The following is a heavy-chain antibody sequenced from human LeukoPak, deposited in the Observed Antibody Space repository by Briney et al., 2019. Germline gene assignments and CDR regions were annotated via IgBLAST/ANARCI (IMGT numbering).Heavy chain of an antibody. CDR3: ARGYSSSWYSFSY. J-gene: IGHJ4*02. CDR1: GYTFTSYA. CDR2: INAGNGNT. D-gene: IGHD6-13*01. V-gene: IGHV1-3*01. Sequence: ASVKVSCKASGYTFTSYAMHWVRQAPGQRLEWLGWINAGNGNTKYSQKFQGRVTITRDTSASTACMELSSLRSEDTAVYYCARGYSSSWYSFSYWGQGTLVTVSS.